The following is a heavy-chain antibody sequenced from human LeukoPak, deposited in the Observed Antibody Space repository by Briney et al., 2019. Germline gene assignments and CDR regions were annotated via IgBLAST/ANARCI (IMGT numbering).Heavy chain of an antibody. Sequence: SETLSLTCAVYGGSFSGYYWSWIRQPPGKGLEWIGEINHSGSTNYNPSLKSRVTISVDTSKNQFSLKLSSVTAADTAGYYCARRGKDYGDYAVWFDPWGQGTLVTVSS. V-gene: IGHV4-34*01. CDR1: GGSFSGYY. D-gene: IGHD4-17*01. CDR3: ARRGKDYGDYAVWFDP. CDR2: INHSGST. J-gene: IGHJ5*02.